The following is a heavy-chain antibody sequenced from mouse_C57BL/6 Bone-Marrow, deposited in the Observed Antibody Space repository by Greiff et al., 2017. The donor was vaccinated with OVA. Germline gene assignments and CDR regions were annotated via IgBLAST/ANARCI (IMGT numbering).Heavy chain of an antibody. J-gene: IGHJ3*01. D-gene: IGHD2-1*01. Sequence: VQLQQSGPELVKPGASVKISCKASGYTFTDYYINWVKQRPGQGLEWIGWIFPGSGSTYYNEKFKGQATLTVDKSSSTAYMLLSSLSSEDSAVYFCAADEEGNSPSWFAYWGQGTLVTVSA. V-gene: IGHV1-75*01. CDR1: GYTFTDYY. CDR3: AADEEGNSPSWFAY. CDR2: IFPGSGST.